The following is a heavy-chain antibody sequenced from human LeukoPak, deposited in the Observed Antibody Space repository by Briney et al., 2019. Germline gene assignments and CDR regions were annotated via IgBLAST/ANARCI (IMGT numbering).Heavy chain of an antibody. V-gene: IGHV3-30-3*01. D-gene: IGHD3-16*01. CDR1: GFTFSSYA. CDR2: ISYDGSNK. CDR3: FKSLYYFDY. Sequence: PGGSLRLSCAASGFTFSSYAMHWVRQAPGKGLEWVAVISYDGSNKYYADSVKGRFTISRDNSKNTLYLQMNSLRAEDTAVYYCFKSLYYFDYWGQGTLVTVSS. J-gene: IGHJ4*02.